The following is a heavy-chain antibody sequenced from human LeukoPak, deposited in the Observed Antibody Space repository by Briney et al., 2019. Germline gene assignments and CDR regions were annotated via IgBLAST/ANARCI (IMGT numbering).Heavy chain of an antibody. CDR1: GFTFSSYW. CDR3: ARKAYGLDV. CDR2: IKQDGSEK. J-gene: IGHJ6*04. V-gene: IGHV3-7*03. Sequence: PGGSLRLSCAPSGFTFSSYWMSWVRQAPGKGLEWVANIKQDGSEKYYVDSVKGRFTISRDNARNSPYLQMNSLRAEDTAVYYCARKAYGLDVWGKGTTVTVSS.